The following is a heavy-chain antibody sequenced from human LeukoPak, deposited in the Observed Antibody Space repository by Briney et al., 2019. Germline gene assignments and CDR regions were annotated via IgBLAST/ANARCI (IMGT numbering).Heavy chain of an antibody. V-gene: IGHV4-59*02. CDR1: GGSVSGYY. CDR2: IYYSGDS. CDR3: ARAHSNNWHVDY. J-gene: IGHJ4*02. D-gene: IGHD1-1*01. Sequence: SETLSLTCTVSGGSVSGYYWNWIRQPPGKGLELIGYIYYSGDSDYNPSLKSRVSISLDTSKNQLSLKLISVTAADTAVYYCARAHSNNWHVDYWGQGTLVTVSS.